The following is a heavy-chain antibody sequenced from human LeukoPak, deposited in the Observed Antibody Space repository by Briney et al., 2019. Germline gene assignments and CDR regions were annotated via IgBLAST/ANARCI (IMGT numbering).Heavy chain of an antibody. CDR3: AKDLGYYDSSGYYAYYWYFDL. V-gene: IGHV3-23*01. CDR1: GFTFSSYA. Sequence: GGSLRLSCAASGFTFSSYAMSWVRQAPGKGLEWVSAISGSGGSTYYADSVKGRFTISRDNSKNTLYLQMSSLRAEDTAVYYCAKDLGYYDSSGYYAYYWYFDLWGRGTLVTVSS. D-gene: IGHD3-22*01. CDR2: ISGSGGST. J-gene: IGHJ2*01.